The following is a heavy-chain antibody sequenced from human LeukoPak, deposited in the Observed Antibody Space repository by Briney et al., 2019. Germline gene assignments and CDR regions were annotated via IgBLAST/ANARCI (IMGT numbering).Heavy chain of an antibody. CDR1: GHTFTSYG. J-gene: IGHJ3*02. CDR2: ISAYNGNT. CDR3: ARDLEGSGSYYKPFDAFDI. D-gene: IGHD3-10*01. V-gene: IGHV1-18*01. Sequence: ASVKVSCKASGHTFTSYGISWVRQAPGQGLEWMGWISAYNGNTNYAQKLQGRVTMTTDTSTSTAYMELRSLRSDDTAVYYCARDLEGSGSYYKPFDAFDIWGQGTMVTVSS.